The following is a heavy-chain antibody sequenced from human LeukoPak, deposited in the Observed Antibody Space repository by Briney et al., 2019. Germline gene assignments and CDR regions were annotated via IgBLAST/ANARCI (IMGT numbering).Heavy chain of an antibody. D-gene: IGHD4-17*01. CDR1: GYTFTSYY. CDR3: ARASRRLRTFDY. Sequence: ASVKVSCKASGYTFTSYYMHWVRQAPGQGLEWMGIINPSGGSTSYAQKFQGRVTMTRDTSTSTVYMELSSLRSEDTAVCYCARASRRLRTFDYWGQGTLVTVSS. V-gene: IGHV1-46*01. CDR2: INPSGGST. J-gene: IGHJ4*02.